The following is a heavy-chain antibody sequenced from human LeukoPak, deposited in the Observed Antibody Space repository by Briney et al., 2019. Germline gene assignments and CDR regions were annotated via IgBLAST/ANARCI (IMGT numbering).Heavy chain of an antibody. D-gene: IGHD4-17*01. J-gene: IGHJ2*01. CDR3: ARAPSRYGDYVWYFDL. CDR2: IYYSGST. V-gene: IGHV4-61*01. CDR1: GGSISSSSYY. Sequence: KPSETLSLTCTVSGGSISSSSYYWSWIRQPPGKGLEWIGYIYYSGSTNYNPSLKSRVTISVDTSKNQFSLKLSSVTAADTAVYYCARAPSRYGDYVWYFDLWGRGTLVTVSS.